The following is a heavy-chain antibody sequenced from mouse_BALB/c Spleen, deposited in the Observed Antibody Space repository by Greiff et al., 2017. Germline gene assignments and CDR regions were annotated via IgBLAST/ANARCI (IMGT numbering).Heavy chain of an antibody. CDR3: AREGGYYYAMDY. CDR2: INSNGGST. V-gene: IGHV5-6-3*01. CDR1: GFTFSSYG. J-gene: IGHJ4*01. Sequence: EVQVVESGGGLVQPGGSLKLSCAASGFTFSSYGMSWVRQTPDKRLELVATINSNGGSTYYPDSVKGRFTISRDNAKNTLYLQMSSLKSEDTAMYYCAREGGYYYAMDYWGQGTSVTVSS.